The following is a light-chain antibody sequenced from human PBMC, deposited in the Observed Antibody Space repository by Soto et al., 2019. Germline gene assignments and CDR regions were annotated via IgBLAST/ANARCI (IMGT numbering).Light chain of an antibody. V-gene: IGLV2-14*02. CDR2: EGI. J-gene: IGLJ2*01. Sequence: QSVLTQPASVSGSPGQSITISCTGTSSTVGGFNVVSWYQQHPGKAPKVIIYEGIKRPSGVSNRFSGSNSGSTASLTISGLQAEDEADYYCSSYSRDTTVLFGGGTKVTV. CDR3: SSYSRDTTVL. CDR1: SSTVGGFNV.